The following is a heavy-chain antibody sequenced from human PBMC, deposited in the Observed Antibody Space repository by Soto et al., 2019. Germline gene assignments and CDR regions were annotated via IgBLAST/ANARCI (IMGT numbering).Heavy chain of an antibody. Sequence: QVQLVQSGAEVKKPGSSVKVSCKASGGTFSSYTISWVRQAPGQGLEWMGRIIPILGIANYAQKFQGRVKITADKSTSTAYMELSSLRSEDTAVYYCARAGSSWQFDPWGQGTLVTVSS. D-gene: IGHD6-13*01. CDR1: GGTFSSYT. J-gene: IGHJ5*02. CDR2: IIPILGIA. CDR3: ARAGSSWQFDP. V-gene: IGHV1-69*02.